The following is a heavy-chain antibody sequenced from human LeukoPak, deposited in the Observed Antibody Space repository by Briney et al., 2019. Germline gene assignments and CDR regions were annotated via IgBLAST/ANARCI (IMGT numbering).Heavy chain of an antibody. Sequence: GGSLRLSCAASGFTFSSYGMHWARQAPGTWREWAAVISHDGDHKYHADSVKGRFTITRDNSKYTLYLPMNSPSSEDTAVYYCARMRGRYCSTNGCYVEYWGQGALVTVSS. J-gene: IGHJ4*02. CDR3: ARMRGRYCSTNGCYVEY. CDR1: GFTFSSYG. V-gene: IGHV3-30*19. CDR2: ISHDGDHK. D-gene: IGHD2-2*01.